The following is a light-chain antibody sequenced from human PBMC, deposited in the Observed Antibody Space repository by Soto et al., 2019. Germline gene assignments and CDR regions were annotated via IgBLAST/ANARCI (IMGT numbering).Light chain of an antibody. Sequence: QSVLTQPASVSGSPGQSITISCTGTSSDVGGYNYVSWYQQHPGKAPKLMIYDVSNRPSGVSNRFSGSKSGNTASLTISGLQAEDEADYYCSSYTSGSTWVFGGGTQVTVL. CDR2: DVS. CDR1: SSDVGGYNY. CDR3: SSYTSGSTWV. V-gene: IGLV2-14*01. J-gene: IGLJ3*02.